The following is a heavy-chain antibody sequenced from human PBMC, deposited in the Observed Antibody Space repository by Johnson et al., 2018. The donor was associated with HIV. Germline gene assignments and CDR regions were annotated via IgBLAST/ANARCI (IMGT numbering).Heavy chain of an antibody. Sequence: QVQLVESGGGLVQPGRSLRLSCAASRFTFSSYGMHWVRQAPGNGLEWVAVISYDGGNKYYADSVKGRFTISRDNSKNTLYLQINSLRAEDTAVYYCARDRSSSWSDAFDIWGQGTMVAVSS. D-gene: IGHD6-13*01. J-gene: IGHJ3*02. CDR3: ARDRSSSWSDAFDI. CDR1: RFTFSSYG. CDR2: ISYDGGNK. V-gene: IGHV3-30*03.